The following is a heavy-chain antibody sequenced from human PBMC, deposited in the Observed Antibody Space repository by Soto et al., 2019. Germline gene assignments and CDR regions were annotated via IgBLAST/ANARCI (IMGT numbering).Heavy chain of an antibody. Sequence: QVQLVQSWAEVTKPGASVKVSCKASGYTFTSYDINWVRQATGQGLEWMGWMNPNSGNTGYAQKFQGRVTTTRNTTISTAYMGLSSLRSQGTAVYYCAGELSGRSDYWGPGPLVTVSS. D-gene: IGHD1-26*01. J-gene: IGHJ4*02. CDR3: AGELSGRSDY. CDR2: MNPNSGNT. V-gene: IGHV1-8*01. CDR1: GYTFTSYD.